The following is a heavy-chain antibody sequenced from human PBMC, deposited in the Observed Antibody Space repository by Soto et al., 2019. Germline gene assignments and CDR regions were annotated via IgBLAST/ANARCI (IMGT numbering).Heavy chain of an antibody. D-gene: IGHD5-18*01. CDR2: ISGSGGST. J-gene: IGHJ4*02. Sequence: PGGSLRLSCAASGFTFSSYAMSWVRQAPGKGLEWVSAISGSGGSTYYADSVKGRFTISRDNSKNTLYLQMNSLRAEDTAVYYCAKDRVRIQLWPYYFDYWGQGTLVTVSS. V-gene: IGHV3-23*01. CDR3: AKDRVRIQLWPYYFDY. CDR1: GFTFSSYA.